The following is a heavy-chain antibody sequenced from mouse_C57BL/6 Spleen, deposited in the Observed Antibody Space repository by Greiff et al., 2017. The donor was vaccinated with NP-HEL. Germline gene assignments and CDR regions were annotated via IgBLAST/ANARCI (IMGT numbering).Heavy chain of an antibody. V-gene: IGHV1-64*01. D-gene: IGHD2-5*01. CDR1: GYTFTSYW. Sequence: VQLQQPGAELVKPGASVKLSCKASGYTFTSYWMHWVKQRPGQGLEWIGMIHPNSGSTNYNEKFKSKATLTVDKSSSTAYMQLSSLTSEDSAVYTCAGPHYYSKYYFDYWGQGTPLTFSS. CDR3: AGPHYYSKYYFDY. CDR2: IHPNSGST. J-gene: IGHJ2*01.